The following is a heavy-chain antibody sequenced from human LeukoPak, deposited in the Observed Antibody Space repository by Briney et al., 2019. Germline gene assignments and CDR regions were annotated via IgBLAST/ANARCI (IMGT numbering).Heavy chain of an antibody. D-gene: IGHD3-10*01. CDR1: GGTFSSYA. V-gene: IGHV1-69*06. Sequence: SVKVSCKASGGTFSSYAISWVRQAPGQGLEWVGGIIPIFGTANYAQKFQGRVTITADKSTSTAYMELSSLRSEDTAVYYCAREGGHGGYLDYWGREPWSPSPQ. CDR3: AREGGHGGYLDY. CDR2: IIPIFGTA. J-gene: IGHJ4*02.